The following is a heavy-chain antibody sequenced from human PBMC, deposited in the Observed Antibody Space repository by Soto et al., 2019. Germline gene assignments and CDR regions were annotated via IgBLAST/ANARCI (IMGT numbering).Heavy chain of an antibody. D-gene: IGHD3-16*02. CDR1: GGTFSSYA. V-gene: IGHV1-69*01. CDR3: ARLMGELSLPPNWFDP. Sequence: QVQLVQSGAEVKKPGSSVKVSCKASGGTFSSYAISWVRQAPGQGLEWMGGINPIFGTANYAQKFQGRVTITADESTSTAYMELSSLRSEDTGVYYCARLMGELSLPPNWFDPWGQGTLVTVSS. J-gene: IGHJ5*02. CDR2: INPIFGTA.